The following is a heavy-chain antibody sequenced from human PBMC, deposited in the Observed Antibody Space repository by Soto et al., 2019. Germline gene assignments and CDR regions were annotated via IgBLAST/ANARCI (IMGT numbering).Heavy chain of an antibody. V-gene: IGHV4-34*01. CDR1: GGSFSGYY. CDR3: AREIGPDILTGYYTDYFDY. CDR2: INHSGST. D-gene: IGHD3-9*01. J-gene: IGHJ4*02. Sequence: SETLSLTCAVYGGSFSGYYWSWIRQPPGKGLEWIGEINHSGSTNYNPSLKSRVTISVDTSKNQFSLKLSSVTAADTAVYYCAREIGPDILTGYYTDYFDYWGQGTLVTVSS.